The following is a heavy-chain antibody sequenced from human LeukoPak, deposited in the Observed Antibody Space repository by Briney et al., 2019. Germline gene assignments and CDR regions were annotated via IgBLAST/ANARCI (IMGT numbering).Heavy chain of an antibody. CDR1: GFTFSSYG. J-gene: IGHJ4*02. V-gene: IGHV3-30*18. D-gene: IGHD5-12*01. Sequence: PGGSLRLSCAASGFTFSSYGMHWVRQAPGKGLGWVAVISSDGSNKYYIDSVKGRFTISRDNSKNTLYLQMNSLRAEDTAVYYCAKRVATIPDYYFDYWGQGTLVTVSS. CDR2: ISSDGSNK. CDR3: AKRVATIPDYYFDY.